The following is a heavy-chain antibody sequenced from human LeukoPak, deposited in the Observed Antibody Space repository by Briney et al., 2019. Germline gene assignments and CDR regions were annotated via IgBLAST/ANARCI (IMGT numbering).Heavy chain of an antibody. CDR3: AKAVGSFDFAFEY. D-gene: IGHD3-10*01. J-gene: IGHJ4*02. CDR2: ITGSGGST. V-gene: IGHV3-23*01. CDR1: GFTFSSYV. Sequence: PGGPLRLSCAASGFTFSSYVMSWVRQAPGKGLEWVSGITGSGGSTYYADSVKGRFTISRDNSKNTLYLQMNSLRAEDTAVYYCAKAVGSFDFAFEYWGQGTLVTVSS.